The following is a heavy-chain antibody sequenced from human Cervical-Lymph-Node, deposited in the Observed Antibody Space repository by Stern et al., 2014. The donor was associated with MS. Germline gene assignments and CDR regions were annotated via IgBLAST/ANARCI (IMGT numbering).Heavy chain of an antibody. Sequence: QLQLQESGPGLVKPSETLSLTCTVSGGSISSNVNYWGWIRQPPGKGLEWIGSIYYSGRTHHNPSLKSRVATSVDTSKNQFSLNLSSVSAADTAVYYCARVHIVSSEGHDNGMDVWGQGTTVTVSS. D-gene: IGHD5/OR15-5a*01. J-gene: IGHJ6*02. V-gene: IGHV4-39*01. CDR1: GGSISSNVNY. CDR3: ARVHIVSSEGHDNGMDV. CDR2: IYYSGRT.